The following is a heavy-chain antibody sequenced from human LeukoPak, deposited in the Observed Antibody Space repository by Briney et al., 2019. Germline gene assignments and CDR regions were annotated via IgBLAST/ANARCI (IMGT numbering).Heavy chain of an antibody. CDR1: GFTFSSYA. D-gene: IGHD2-21*02. V-gene: IGHV3-23*01. CDR2: ISGSGGST. CDR3: AKDRMKPIVVVTATVFDY. Sequence: PGGSLRLSCAASGFTFSSYAMSWVRQAPGKGLEWVSAISGSGGSTYYADSVKGRFTISRDNSKNTLYLQMNGLRAEDTAVYYCAKDRMKPIVVVTATVFDYWGQGTLVTVSS. J-gene: IGHJ4*02.